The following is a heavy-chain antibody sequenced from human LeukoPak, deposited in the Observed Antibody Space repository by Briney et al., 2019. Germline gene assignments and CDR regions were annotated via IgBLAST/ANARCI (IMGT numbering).Heavy chain of an antibody. CDR1: GGSISSGNW. V-gene: IGHV4-4*02. Sequence: SGTLSLTCAVSGGSISSGNWWSWVRQPPGKGLEWIGYIYYSGSTNYNPSLKSRVTISVDTSKNQFSLKLSSVTAADTAVYYCARGEITMVRGRTFDYWGQGTLVTVSS. CDR2: IYYSGST. J-gene: IGHJ4*02. D-gene: IGHD3-10*01. CDR3: ARGEITMVRGRTFDY.